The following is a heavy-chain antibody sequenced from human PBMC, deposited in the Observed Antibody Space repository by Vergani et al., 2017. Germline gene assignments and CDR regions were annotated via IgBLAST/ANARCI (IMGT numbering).Heavy chain of an antibody. Sequence: QVLLQESGPGLVKPSETLSLTCTVSGGSVDSRKHYWGWIRQPPGKGLEWIGTVSYSGATYYTPSLKNRVKVSLNTPENQFSLQMSSVTAADTAVYYCAKQIYEFWNGYSYYYHYYMDVWGKGTTVTVSS. CDR1: GGSVDSRKHY. CDR2: VSYSGAT. J-gene: IGHJ6*03. D-gene: IGHD3/OR15-3a*01. V-gene: IGHV4-39*01. CDR3: AKQIYEFWNGYSYYYHYYMDV.